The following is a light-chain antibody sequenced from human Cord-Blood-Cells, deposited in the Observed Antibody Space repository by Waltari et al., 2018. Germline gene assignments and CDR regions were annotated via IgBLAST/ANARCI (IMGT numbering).Light chain of an antibody. V-gene: IGLV2-11*01. CDR2: DVS. CDR3: CSYAGSYTWV. CDR1: SSDVGGYNY. Sequence: QSALTQPRSVSGSPGQSVTISCTGTSSDVGGYNYVSWYQQHPGKAPKLIFYDVSKRPSGVPDRFSASKSGNTASLTISGLQAEDEADYYCCSYAGSYTWVFGGGTKLTVL. J-gene: IGLJ3*02.